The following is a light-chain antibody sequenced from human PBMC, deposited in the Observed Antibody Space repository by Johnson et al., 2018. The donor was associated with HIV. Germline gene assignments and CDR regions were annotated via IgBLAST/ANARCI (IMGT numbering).Light chain of an antibody. V-gene: IGLV1-51*02. Sequence: QSVLTQPPSVSVAPGQRVTISCSGSSSNIGNNYVSWYQQLPGTAPKLLIYENNKRPSGIPDRFSGSKSGTSATMGITGLQTGDEADYYCGTWDSSLSAFYVFGTGTKVT. J-gene: IGLJ1*01. CDR2: ENN. CDR3: GTWDSSLSAFYV. CDR1: SSNIGNNY.